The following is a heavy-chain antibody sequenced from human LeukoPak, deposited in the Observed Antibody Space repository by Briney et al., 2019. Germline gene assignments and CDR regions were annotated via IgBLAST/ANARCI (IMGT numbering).Heavy chain of an antibody. J-gene: IGHJ4*02. V-gene: IGHV1-2*02. Sequence: GASVKVSCKASGYTFTGYYMRWVRQAPGQGLEWMGWINPNSGGTNYAQKFQGRVTMTRDTSISTAYMELSRLRSDDTAVYYCASPPQYSSSWYLLDYWGQGTLVTVSS. CDR1: GYTFTGYY. CDR2: INPNSGGT. CDR3: ASPPQYSSSWYLLDY. D-gene: IGHD6-13*01.